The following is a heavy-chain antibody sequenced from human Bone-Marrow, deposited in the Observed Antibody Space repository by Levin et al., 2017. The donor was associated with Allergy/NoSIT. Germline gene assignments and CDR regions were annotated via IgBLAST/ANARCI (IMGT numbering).Heavy chain of an antibody. CDR1: GGTFSSYA. Sequence: SVKVSCKASGGTFSSYAISWVRQAPGQGLEWMGGIIPIFGTANYAQKFQGRVTITADESTSTAYMELSSLGSEDTAVYDCARDQPQIVRGDAFDIWGQGTMVTVSS. V-gene: IGHV1-69*13. J-gene: IGHJ3*02. D-gene: IGHD3-10*01. CDR2: IIPIFGTA. CDR3: ARDQPQIVRGDAFDI.